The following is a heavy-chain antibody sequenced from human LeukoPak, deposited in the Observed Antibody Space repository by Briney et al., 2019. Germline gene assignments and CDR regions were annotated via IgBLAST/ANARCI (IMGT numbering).Heavy chain of an antibody. V-gene: IGHV3-23*01. D-gene: IGHD5-18*01. Sequence: GGSLRLSCAASGFTFSSYAMSWVRQAPGKGLAWVSGITGSGGDTYYGDSVKGRFTISRDNSKNMLHLQMNSLRIEDTAIYYCAKDGHYSYGNNFDYWGQGILVTVS. CDR2: ITGSGGDT. CDR3: AKDGHYSYGNNFDY. J-gene: IGHJ4*02. CDR1: GFTFSSYA.